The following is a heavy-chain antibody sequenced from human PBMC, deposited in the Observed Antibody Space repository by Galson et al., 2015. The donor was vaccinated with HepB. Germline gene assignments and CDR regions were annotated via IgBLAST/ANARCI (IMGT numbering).Heavy chain of an antibody. D-gene: IGHD6-19*01. CDR1: GFTFSDYY. V-gene: IGHV3-11*01. CDR2: ISSSGSTI. CDR3: ARTSSGWIFDY. J-gene: IGHJ4*02. Sequence: SLRLSCAASGFTFSDYYMTWIRQAPGKGLEWVSYISSSGSTINYADSVKGRFTISRDNAKKSLYLQMNSLRAGDTAIYYCARTSSGWIFDYWGQGILVTVSS.